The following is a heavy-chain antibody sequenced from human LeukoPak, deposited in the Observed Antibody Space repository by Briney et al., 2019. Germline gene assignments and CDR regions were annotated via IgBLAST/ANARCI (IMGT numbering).Heavy chain of an antibody. Sequence: ASVKVSCKASGGTFSIYAISWVRQAPGQGLEWMGRIIPILGIANYAQKFQGRVTITADKSTSTAYMELSSLRSEDTAVYYCARGFQLLPPHYYYGMDVWGQGTTVTVSS. CDR2: IIPILGIA. CDR3: ARGFQLLPPHYYYGMDV. V-gene: IGHV1-69*04. CDR1: GGTFSIYA. D-gene: IGHD6-6*01. J-gene: IGHJ6*02.